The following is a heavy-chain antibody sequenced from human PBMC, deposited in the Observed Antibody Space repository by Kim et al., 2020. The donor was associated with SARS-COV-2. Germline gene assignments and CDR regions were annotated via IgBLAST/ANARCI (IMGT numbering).Heavy chain of an antibody. CDR1: GGSISSSSYC. Sequence: SETLSLTCIVSGGSISSSSYCWGWIRQPPGKGLEWIGSICNSGSTYYNPSLKGRVTISVDTSKNQFSLKLSSVTAADTAMYYCASGEPWLAQEDWGQGP. J-gene: IGHJ4*02. CDR3: ASGEPWLAQED. D-gene: IGHD6-19*01. V-gene: IGHV4-39*07. CDR2: ICNSGST.